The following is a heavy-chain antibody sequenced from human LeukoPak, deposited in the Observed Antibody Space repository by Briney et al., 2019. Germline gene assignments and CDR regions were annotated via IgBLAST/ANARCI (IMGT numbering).Heavy chain of an antibody. CDR1: GGTFSSYA. CDR3: ARDRSGGSYSDYFDY. D-gene: IGHD1-26*01. Sequence: SVKVSCKASGGTFSSYAISWVRQAPGQGLEWMGGIIPIFGTANYAQNFQGRVTITADESTSTAYMELSSLRSEDTAVYYCARDRSGGSYSDYFDYWGQGTLVTVYS. J-gene: IGHJ4*02. V-gene: IGHV1-69*13. CDR2: IIPIFGTA.